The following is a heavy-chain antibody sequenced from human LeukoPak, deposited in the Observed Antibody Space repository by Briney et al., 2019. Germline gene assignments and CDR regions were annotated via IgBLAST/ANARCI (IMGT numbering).Heavy chain of an antibody. CDR2: ISSSSTFI. CDR3: ARSARYCTNGVCPTFYYYYMDV. J-gene: IGHJ6*03. V-gene: IGHV3-21*01. CDR1: GFAFSLYG. Sequence: GGSLRLSXAASGFAFSLYGMNWVRQAPGEGLEWVSSISSSSTFIYYADSVKGRFTISRDNGKKSVYLQMNSLRAEDTAVYYCARSARYCTNGVCPTFYYYYMDVWGKGTTVTVSS. D-gene: IGHD2-8*01.